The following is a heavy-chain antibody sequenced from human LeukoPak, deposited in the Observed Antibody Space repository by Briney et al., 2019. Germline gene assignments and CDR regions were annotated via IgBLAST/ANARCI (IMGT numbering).Heavy chain of an antibody. CDR2: ISYDGSDK. CDR1: GFSFRNYG. V-gene: IGHV3-30*03. J-gene: IGHJ5*02. Sequence: GGSLRLSCAASGFSFRNYGIQGVRQAAGKGVEGVAVISYDGSDKHYADSVKGRFTISRDNSKNTLYLQMISLRAEDTAVYYCVGVVRFHNWFDPWGQGTLVIVSS. D-gene: IGHD3-10*01. CDR3: VGVVRFHNWFDP.